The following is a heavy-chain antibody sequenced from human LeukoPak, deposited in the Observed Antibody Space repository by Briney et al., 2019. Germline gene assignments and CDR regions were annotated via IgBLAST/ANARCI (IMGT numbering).Heavy chain of an antibody. CDR3: ARSDCSSCYLGVRYFFDY. CDR1: GLTVSKNY. V-gene: IGHV3-66*01. D-gene: IGHD6-13*01. J-gene: IGHJ4*02. Sequence: PGGSLRLSCAASGLTVSKNYMSWVRQAPGRGLEWVSVMYDDGRTYYADSVKGRFTISRDNSKNTLFLQMNSLRVENTAVYYCARSDCSSCYLGVRYFFDYWGQGSLVSVSS. CDR2: MYDDGRT.